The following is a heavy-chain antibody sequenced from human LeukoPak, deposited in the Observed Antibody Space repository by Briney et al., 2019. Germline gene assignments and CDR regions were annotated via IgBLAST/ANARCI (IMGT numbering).Heavy chain of an antibody. J-gene: IGHJ6*01. CDR2: IRSKANNYAT. CDR3: ARPGPSVDSAMVG. CDR1: GFTFSGSA. D-gene: IGHD5-18*01. V-gene: IGHV3-73*01. Sequence: GGSVPHPCAASGFTFSGSAMHWVRQASGKGLEWVGRIRSKANNYATAFAASVKGRFTISRDDSKNTAYLQMNSLKAEDTAVYYCARPGPSVDSAMVGSGQGANVTVSS.